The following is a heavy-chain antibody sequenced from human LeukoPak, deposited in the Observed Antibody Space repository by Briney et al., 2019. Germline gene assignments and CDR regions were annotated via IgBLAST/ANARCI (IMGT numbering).Heavy chain of an antibody. CDR3: ARISSSNWYNERGAFDV. Sequence: SETLSLTCTVSGGSISSYYWSWIRQPPGKGLEWIGYIYYSGSTNYNPSLKSRVTISVDTSKNQFSLKLRSVTAADTAVYYCARISSSNWYNERGAFDVWGQGTMVTVSS. J-gene: IGHJ3*01. D-gene: IGHD6-13*01. CDR2: IYYSGST. CDR1: GGSISSYY. V-gene: IGHV4-59*01.